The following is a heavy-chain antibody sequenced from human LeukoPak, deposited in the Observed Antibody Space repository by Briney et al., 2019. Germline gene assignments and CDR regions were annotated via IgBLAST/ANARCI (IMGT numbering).Heavy chain of an antibody. CDR3: ARISSSNWYNERGAFDV. Sequence: SETLSLTCTVSGGSISSYYWSWIRQPPGKGLEWIGYIYYSGSTNYNPSLKSRVTISVDTSKNQFSLKLRSVTAADTAVYYCARISSSNWYNERGAFDVWGQGTMVTVSS. J-gene: IGHJ3*01. D-gene: IGHD6-13*01. CDR2: IYYSGST. CDR1: GGSISSYY. V-gene: IGHV4-59*01.